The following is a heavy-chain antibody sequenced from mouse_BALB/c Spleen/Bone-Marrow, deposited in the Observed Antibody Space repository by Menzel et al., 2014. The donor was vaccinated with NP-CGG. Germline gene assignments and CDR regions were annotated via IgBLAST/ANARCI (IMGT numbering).Heavy chain of an antibody. V-gene: IGHV1-7*01. CDR2: IDPNTYYT. J-gene: IGHJ3*01. CDR3: ARYWDAY. Sequence: VQLQQSRAELAKPGASVKMSCKASGYTFTNYWMHWVKQRPGQGLEWIGYIDPNTYYTRYNQKFKDKATLTADKSSSTAYLRLSSLTPEDSAVYYCARYWDAYWGQGTLVTVSA. D-gene: IGHD4-1*01. CDR1: GYTFTNYW.